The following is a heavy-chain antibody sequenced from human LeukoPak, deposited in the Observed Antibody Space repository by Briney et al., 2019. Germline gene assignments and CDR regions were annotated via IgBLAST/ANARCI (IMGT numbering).Heavy chain of an antibody. D-gene: IGHD5-12*01. J-gene: IGHJ3*02. CDR1: GGSISSGGYY. CDR2: IYHSGST. V-gene: IGHV4-30-2*01. Sequence: SQTLSLTCTVSGGSISSGGYYWSWIRQPPGKGLEWIGYIYHSGSTYYNPSLKSRVTISVDRSKNQFSLKLSSVTAADTAVYYCARADSGYARGAFDIWGQGTMVTVSS. CDR3: ARADSGYARGAFDI.